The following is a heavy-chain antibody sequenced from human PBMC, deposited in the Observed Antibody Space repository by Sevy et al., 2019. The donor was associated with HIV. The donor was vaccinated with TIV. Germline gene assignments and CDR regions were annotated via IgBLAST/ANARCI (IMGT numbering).Heavy chain of an antibody. V-gene: IGHV1-8*01. D-gene: IGHD2-2*01. J-gene: IGHJ6*02. CDR1: GYTFTTYD. CDR3: ARDVGDCNSTSRYSHGMDV. CDR2: MNPNSGNT. Sequence: ASVKVSCKASGYTFTTYDINWVRQATGQGLEWMGWMNPNSGNTASAQKFQGRVTMTRDISIGTAYLELTGLRSEDSAVFYCARDVGDCNSTSRYSHGMDVWGQGTTVTVSS.